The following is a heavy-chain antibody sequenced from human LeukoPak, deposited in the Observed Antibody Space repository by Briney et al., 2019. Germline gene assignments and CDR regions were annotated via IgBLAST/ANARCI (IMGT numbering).Heavy chain of an antibody. CDR1: GGSIGSGGYT. J-gene: IGHJ4*02. V-gene: IGHV4-30-2*01. CDR2: FYHSGST. Sequence: PSETLSLTCAVSGGSIGSGGYTWSWIRQPRGKGLEWIGYFYHSGSTHYNPSLKSRVTISVDRSENRISLKLRSVTAADTAVYYCARETTGWYRALDSWGQGSLVTVSS. CDR3: ARETTGWYRALDS. D-gene: IGHD6-19*01.